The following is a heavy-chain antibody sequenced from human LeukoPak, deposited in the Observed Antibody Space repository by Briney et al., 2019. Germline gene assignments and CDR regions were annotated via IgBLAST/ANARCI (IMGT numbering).Heavy chain of an antibody. CDR1: GFTVSSNY. CDR3: ARDLVPGMATDY. J-gene: IGHJ4*02. Sequence: SGGSLRLSCAASGFTVSSNYVSWVRQAPGKGLEWVSVIYSGGSTYYADSVKGRFTISRDNAKNSLYLQMNSLRAEDTAVYYCARDLVPGMATDYWGQGTLVTVSS. D-gene: IGHD5-24*01. CDR2: IYSGGST. V-gene: IGHV3-53*01.